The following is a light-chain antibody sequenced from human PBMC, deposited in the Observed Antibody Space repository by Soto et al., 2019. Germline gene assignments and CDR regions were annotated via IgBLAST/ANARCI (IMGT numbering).Light chain of an antibody. V-gene: IGKV3-15*01. CDR2: DAS. CDR3: QQYIKRPIT. J-gene: IGKJ5*01. CDR1: QSVSSN. Sequence: EIVMTQSPGTLSVSPGERATLSCRASQSVSSNLAWYQQIPGQAPRLLISDASTRATGIPARFSGSGSGTGFTLTVSSLQSEDFAVYYCQQYIKRPITFGQGTRLEIK.